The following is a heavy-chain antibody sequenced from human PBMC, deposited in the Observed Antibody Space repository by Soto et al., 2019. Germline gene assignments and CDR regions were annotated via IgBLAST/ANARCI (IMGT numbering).Heavy chain of an antibody. CDR3: AREVWSRYFDY. V-gene: IGHV3-30-3*01. D-gene: IGHD3-10*01. CDR2: MSYDGTTK. CDR1: GFIFSSYV. Sequence: QVQLVESGGGVVQPGRSLRLSCTASGFIFSSYVMYWVRQAPGKGLEWVAFMSYDGTTKSYADSVKGRFTISRDNSQNTLYLQMNSLRPEDTGVYYCAREVWSRYFDYWGQGSLVTVSS. J-gene: IGHJ4*02.